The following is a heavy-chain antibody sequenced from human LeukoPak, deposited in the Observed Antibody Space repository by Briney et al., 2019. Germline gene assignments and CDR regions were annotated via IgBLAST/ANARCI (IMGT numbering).Heavy chain of an antibody. V-gene: IGHV1-2*02. Sequence: ASVKVSCKASGYTFTGYYMHWVRQAPGQGLEWMGWINPNSGGTNYAQKFQGRVTMTRDTSISTAYMELSRLRSDDTAVYYCASVTYYDFWNGYSDRRTIDYWGQGTLVTVSS. CDR3: ASVTYYDFWNGYSDRRTIDY. J-gene: IGHJ4*02. D-gene: IGHD3-3*01. CDR2: INPNSGGT. CDR1: GYTFTGYY.